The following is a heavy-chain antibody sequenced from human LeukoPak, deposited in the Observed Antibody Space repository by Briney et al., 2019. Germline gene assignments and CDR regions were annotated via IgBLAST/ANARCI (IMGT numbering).Heavy chain of an antibody. Sequence: ASVKVSCKASGYTFTSYGISWVRQAPGQGLEWVGWISAYNGNTNYAQKLQGRVTMTSDTSTSTAYMELRSLRSDDTAVYYCARDEDVVVPAAITNWFDPWGQGTLVTVSS. CDR3: ARDEDVVVPAAITNWFDP. J-gene: IGHJ5*02. CDR2: ISAYNGNT. V-gene: IGHV1-18*01. D-gene: IGHD2-2*02. CDR1: GYTFTSYG.